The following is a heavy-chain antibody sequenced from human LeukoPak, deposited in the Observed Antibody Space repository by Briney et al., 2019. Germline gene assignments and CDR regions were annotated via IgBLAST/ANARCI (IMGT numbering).Heavy chain of an antibody. Sequence: GGSLRLSCAASGFTFSSYAMSWVRQAPGKGLEWVSAISGSGGSTYYADSVKGRFTISRDNSKNTLYLQMNSLRAEDTAVYYCAKASKDFWSGYHEYFQHWGQGTLVTVSS. J-gene: IGHJ1*01. CDR2: ISGSGGST. D-gene: IGHD3-3*01. V-gene: IGHV3-23*01. CDR3: AKASKDFWSGYHEYFQH. CDR1: GFTFSSYA.